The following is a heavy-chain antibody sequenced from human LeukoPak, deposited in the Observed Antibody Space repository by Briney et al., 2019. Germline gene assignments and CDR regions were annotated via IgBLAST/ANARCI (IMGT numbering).Heavy chain of an antibody. V-gene: IGHV1-2*02. CDR1: GYTFTGYY. D-gene: IGHD2-15*01. J-gene: IGHJ4*02. Sequence: GASVKVSCKASGYTFTGYYMHWVRQAPGQGLEWMGWINPNSGGTNYAQKFQGRVTMTRDTSISTAYMELSRLRSDDTAVYYCARLDIVAIVGATGFDYWGQGTLVTVSS. CDR3: ARLDIVAIVGATGFDY. CDR2: INPNSGGT.